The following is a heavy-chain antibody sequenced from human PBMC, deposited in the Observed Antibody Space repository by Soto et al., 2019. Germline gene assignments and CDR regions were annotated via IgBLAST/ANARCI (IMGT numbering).Heavy chain of an antibody. J-gene: IGHJ6*02. CDR1: GFSLSTSGMC. V-gene: IGHV2-70*01. CDR3: ARTTRESSSWYVWERYYYYGMDV. CDR2: IDWDDDK. Sequence: SGPTLVNPTQTPTLTCTFSGFSLSTSGMCVSWIRQPPGRALEWLALIDWDDDKYYSTSLKTRLTISKDTSKNQVVLTMTNMDPVDTATYYCARTTRESSSWYVWERYYYYGMDVWGQGTTVTVSS. D-gene: IGHD6-13*01.